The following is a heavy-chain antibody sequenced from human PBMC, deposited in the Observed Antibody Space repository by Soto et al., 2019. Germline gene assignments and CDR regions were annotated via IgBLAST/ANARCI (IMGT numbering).Heavy chain of an antibody. Sequence: TLSLTCTVSGDSVSSVGFHWAWLRRPPGKGLEWIGYIYNGGSTYYMPSLESRMQMSLDATRNHYSLRLTSVTAADTAVYFCARAPVGLDGLSYFHXWGQGKLVTVSX. V-gene: IGHV4-30-4*01. D-gene: IGHD2-8*01. CDR2: IYNGGST. CDR1: GDSVSSVGFH. J-gene: IGHJ4*02. CDR3: ARAPVGLDGLSYFHX.